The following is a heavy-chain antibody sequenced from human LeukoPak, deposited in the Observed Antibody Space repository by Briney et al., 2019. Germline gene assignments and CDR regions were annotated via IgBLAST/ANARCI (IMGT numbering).Heavy chain of an antibody. V-gene: IGHV3-74*01. D-gene: IGHD2/OR15-2a*01. Sequence: GGSLRLSCAASGFTFSSYWMHWVRQAPGKGLVWVSRINTDGSSTSTSYADSVKGRFTISRDNAKNTLYLQMNSLRAEDTAVYYCARLGPFAHNTFDMWGQGTMVTVSS. CDR3: ARLGPFAHNTFDM. CDR1: GFTFSSYW. J-gene: IGHJ3*02. CDR2: INTDGSSTST.